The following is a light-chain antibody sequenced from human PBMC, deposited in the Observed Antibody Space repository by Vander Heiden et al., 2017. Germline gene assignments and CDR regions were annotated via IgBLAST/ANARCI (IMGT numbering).Light chain of an antibody. CDR3: HYGSPPQIT. CDR2: GAS. J-gene: IGKJ3*01. CDR1: QSVSSNY. V-gene: IGKV3-20*01. Sequence: EIVLPQSPGTLSLSPGERATLSCRASQSVSSNYLAWYHHKPGQAPRLLIYGASSRAAGIPDSFSGSGSGTDFTLTISRLEPEDFAVYFCHYGSPPQITFGPGTKVDVK.